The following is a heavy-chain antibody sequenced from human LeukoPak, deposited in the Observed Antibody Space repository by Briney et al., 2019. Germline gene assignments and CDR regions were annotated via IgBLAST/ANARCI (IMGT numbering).Heavy chain of an antibody. Sequence: SETLSLTCTVSGGSISSSSYYWGWIRQPPGKGLEWIGSIYYSGSTYYNPSLKSRVTISVDTSKNQFSLKLGSVTAADTAVYYCARHRSYYGMDVWGQGTTVTVSS. CDR3: ARHRSYYGMDV. CDR1: GGSISSSSYY. J-gene: IGHJ6*02. CDR2: IYYSGST. V-gene: IGHV4-39*01.